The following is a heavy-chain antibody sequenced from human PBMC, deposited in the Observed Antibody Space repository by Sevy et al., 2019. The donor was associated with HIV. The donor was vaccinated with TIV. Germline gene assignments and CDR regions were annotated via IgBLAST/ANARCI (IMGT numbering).Heavy chain of an antibody. CDR3: ARDRITYYYDSSGYYTSGYGMDI. J-gene: IGHJ6*02. Sequence: GGSLRLSCAASGFNVSSNYMNRVRQAPRKGLEWVSVIYSGTNTYYADSVKGRFTISRDTSKNTLYLQMNSLRAEDTAVYYCARDRITYYYDSSGYYTSGYGMDIWGQGTTVTVSS. D-gene: IGHD3-22*01. CDR2: IYSGTNT. CDR1: GFNVSSNY. V-gene: IGHV3-53*01.